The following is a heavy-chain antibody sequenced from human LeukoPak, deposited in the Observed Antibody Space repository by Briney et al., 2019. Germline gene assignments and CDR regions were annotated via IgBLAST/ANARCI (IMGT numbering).Heavy chain of an antibody. Sequence: ASVKVSCEASGYTFTGYYMHWVRQAPGQGLEWMGWINPNSGGTNYAQKFQGRVAMTRDTSISTAYMELSRLRSDDTAVYYCATVGLGEWIQLWIYFDYWGQGTLVTVSS. D-gene: IGHD5-18*01. V-gene: IGHV1-2*02. CDR3: ATVGLGEWIQLWIYFDY. CDR1: GYTFTGYY. J-gene: IGHJ4*02. CDR2: INPNSGGT.